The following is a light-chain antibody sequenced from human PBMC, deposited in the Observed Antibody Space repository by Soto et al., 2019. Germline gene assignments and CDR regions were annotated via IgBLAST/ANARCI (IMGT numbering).Light chain of an antibody. Sequence: EIVLTQSPATLSLSPGKRATLSSRASQSVSKFLAWYQQRTGQAPRILIYDTSNRDTGIPARFSGSGSGTDFTLTINKLEPEDFSVYYCQQRSNWPITFGQGTRLEIK. CDR3: QQRSNWPIT. CDR2: DTS. J-gene: IGKJ5*01. CDR1: QSVSKF. V-gene: IGKV3-11*01.